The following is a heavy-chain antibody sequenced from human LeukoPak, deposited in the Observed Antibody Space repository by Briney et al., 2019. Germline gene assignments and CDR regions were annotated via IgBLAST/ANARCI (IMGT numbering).Heavy chain of an antibody. CDR2: ISGSGGST. CDR3: ARDRSDIVVVPAATAPDY. V-gene: IGHV3-23*01. J-gene: IGHJ4*02. D-gene: IGHD2-2*01. Sequence: GGSLRLSCAASGFTFSSYAMSWVRQAPGKGLEWVSAISGSGGSTYYADSVKGRFTISRDNSKNTLYLQMNSLRAEDTAVYYCARDRSDIVVVPAATAPDYWGQGTLVTVSS. CDR1: GFTFSSYA.